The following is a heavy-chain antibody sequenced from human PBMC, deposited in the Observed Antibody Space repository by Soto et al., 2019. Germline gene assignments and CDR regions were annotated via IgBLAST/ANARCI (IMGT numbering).Heavy chain of an antibody. D-gene: IGHD6-19*01. V-gene: IGHV4-34*01. CDR3: ARGQGAVAAYYGRDV. Sequence: SETLSLTCAVYGGSFSGYYWSWIRQPPGKGLEWIGEINHSGSTNYNPSLKSRVTISVDTSKNQFSLKLSSVTAADTAVYYCARGQGAVAAYYGRDVWGQGTTVTVSS. CDR1: GGSFSGYY. CDR2: INHSGST. J-gene: IGHJ6*02.